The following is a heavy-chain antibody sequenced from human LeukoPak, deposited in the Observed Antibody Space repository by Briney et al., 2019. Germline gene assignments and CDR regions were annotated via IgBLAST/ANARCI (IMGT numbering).Heavy chain of an antibody. J-gene: IGHJ4*02. CDR3: ARGKDGITIFGMRRVYFDY. V-gene: IGHV4-31*11. CDR1: GGSFSGYY. Sequence: PSETLSLTCAVYGGSFSGYYWSWIRQHPGKGLEWIGYIYYSGSTYYNPSLKGRVTISVDTSKNQFSLKLSSVTAADTAVYYCARGKDGITIFGMRRVYFDYWGQGTLVTVSS. CDR2: IYYSGST. D-gene: IGHD3-3*01.